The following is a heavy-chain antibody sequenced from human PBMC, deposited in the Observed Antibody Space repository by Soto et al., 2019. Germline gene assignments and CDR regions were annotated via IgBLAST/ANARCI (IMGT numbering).Heavy chain of an antibody. CDR1: GGSITNSSSY. J-gene: IGHJ4*02. CDR2: IYYSEIR. D-gene: IGHD3-3*01. Sequence: PSETLSLTCTVSGGSITNSSSYWGWIRQPPGQGLEWMESIYYSEIRYHSPSLKSRVTMSVDTFKNQFSLRLTSVTAADTAVYYCARDRITTYGSGKLYYFDYWGQGTPVTVSS. V-gene: IGHV4-39*02. CDR3: ARDRITTYGSGKLYYFDY.